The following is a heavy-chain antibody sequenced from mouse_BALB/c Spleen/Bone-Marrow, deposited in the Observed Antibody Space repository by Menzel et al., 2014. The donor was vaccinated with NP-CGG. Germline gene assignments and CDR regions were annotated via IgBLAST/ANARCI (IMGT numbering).Heavy chain of an antibody. CDR3: ARDAGSTYGGDYFDY. D-gene: IGHD1-1*01. V-gene: IGHV3-6*02. Sequence: EVHLVESGPGLVMPSQSLSLTCSVTGYSISSDYYWNWIRQFPGNKLEWMGYINYDSTNNYHPSLKNRISITRDTSKNQFFLKLNSVTTEDTATYYCARDAGSTYGGDYFDYWGQGTTLTVSS. CDR2: INYDSTN. J-gene: IGHJ2*01. CDR1: GYSISSDYY.